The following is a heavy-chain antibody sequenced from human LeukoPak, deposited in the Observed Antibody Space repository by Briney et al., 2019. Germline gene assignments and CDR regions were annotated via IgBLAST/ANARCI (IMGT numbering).Heavy chain of an antibody. CDR2: IYSSGST. V-gene: IGHV4-61*02. CDR1: GGSISSGDYY. D-gene: IGHD7-27*01. Sequence: SQTLSLTCTVSGGSISSGDYYWSWIRQPAGKGLEWIGRIYSSGSTNYNPSLKSRVTISVDTSKNQFSLNLSSVTAADTAVYYCARGNLGTHFDYWGQGTLVTVSS. CDR3: ARGNLGTHFDY. J-gene: IGHJ4*02.